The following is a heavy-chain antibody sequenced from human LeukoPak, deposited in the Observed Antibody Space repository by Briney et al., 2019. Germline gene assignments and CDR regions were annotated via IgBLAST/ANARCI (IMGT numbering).Heavy chain of an antibody. Sequence: SSETLSLTCTVSGGSFSSGSYYWSWIRQPPGKGLEWIGYIYYSGSTNYNPSLKSRVTISVDTSKNQFSLKLSSVTAADTAVYYCARAGSADFWSGYSAYYFDYWGQGTLVTVSS. CDR1: GGSFSSGSYY. CDR2: IYYSGST. D-gene: IGHD3-3*01. CDR3: ARAGSADFWSGYSAYYFDY. J-gene: IGHJ4*02. V-gene: IGHV4-61*01.